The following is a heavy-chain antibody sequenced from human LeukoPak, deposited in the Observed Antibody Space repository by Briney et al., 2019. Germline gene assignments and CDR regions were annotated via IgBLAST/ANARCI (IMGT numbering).Heavy chain of an antibody. CDR2: IWYDGSNK. Sequence: GGSLRLSCAASGFTFSSYGTHWVRQAPGKGLEWVAVIWYDGSNKYYADSVKGRFTISRDNSKNTLYLQMNSLRAEDTAVYYCAKGEWLEGNNWFDPWGQGTLVTVSS. D-gene: IGHD6-19*01. CDR3: AKGEWLEGNNWFDP. V-gene: IGHV3-33*06. J-gene: IGHJ5*02. CDR1: GFTFSSYG.